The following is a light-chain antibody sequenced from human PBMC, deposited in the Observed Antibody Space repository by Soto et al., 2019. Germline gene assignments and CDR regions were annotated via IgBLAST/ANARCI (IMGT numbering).Light chain of an antibody. CDR3: QVWDSSSDLWV. V-gene: IGLV3-21*02. Sequence: SYELTQPPSVSVAPGQTARITCGGNNIGSKSVHWYQRKPGQAPVLVVYDDSDRPSGIPERFSGSNSGNTATLTISRVEAGDEADYYCQVWDSSSDLWVFGGGTKVTVL. CDR2: DDS. J-gene: IGLJ3*02. CDR1: NIGSKS.